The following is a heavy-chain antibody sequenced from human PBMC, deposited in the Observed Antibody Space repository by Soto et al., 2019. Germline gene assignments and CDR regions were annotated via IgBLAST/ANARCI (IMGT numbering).Heavy chain of an antibody. Sequence: SETLSLTCTVSGDSVSSGGNYWSWIRQPPGEGLEWIAYIHYSGSVNYNPSLKSRVTISVDTSKNQFSLKLSSVTAADTAVYYCARIYDFWSGLFFDYWGQGTLVTVSS. D-gene: IGHD3-3*01. V-gene: IGHV4-61*08. J-gene: IGHJ4*02. CDR2: IHYSGSV. CDR1: GDSVSSGGNY. CDR3: ARIYDFWSGLFFDY.